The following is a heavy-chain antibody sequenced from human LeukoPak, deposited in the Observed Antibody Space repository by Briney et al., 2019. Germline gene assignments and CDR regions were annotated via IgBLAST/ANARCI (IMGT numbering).Heavy chain of an antibody. Sequence: GGSLRLSCAASGFTFSSYAMSWVRQAPGKGLEWVSAISGSGGSTYYADSVKVRFTISRDNSKNTLYLQMNSLRAEDTAVYYCAKDGYCSSTSCYHYGMDVWGQGTTVTVSS. V-gene: IGHV3-23*01. J-gene: IGHJ6*02. CDR1: GFTFSSYA. CDR3: AKDGYCSSTSCYHYGMDV. CDR2: ISGSGGST. D-gene: IGHD2-2*03.